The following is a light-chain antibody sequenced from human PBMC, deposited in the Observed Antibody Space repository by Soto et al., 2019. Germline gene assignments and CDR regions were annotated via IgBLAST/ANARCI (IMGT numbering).Light chain of an antibody. CDR3: QQYHSDSLT. CDR1: QSVGNN. CDR2: ATS. V-gene: IGKV3-15*01. Sequence: EIVVTQSPATLSVSPGERATLSCRASQSVGNNFAWYQQKPGQAPRLLIFATSTRATGVPARFSGSGSGTEFTLTISSLQSEDFATYYCQQYHSDSLTFGQGTKVEIK. J-gene: IGKJ1*01.